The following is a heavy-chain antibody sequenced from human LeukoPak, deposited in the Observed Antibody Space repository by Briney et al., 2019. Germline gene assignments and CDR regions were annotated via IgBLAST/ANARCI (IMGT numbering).Heavy chain of an antibody. Sequence: SETLSLTCTVSGGSISSSSYYWGWIRQPPGKGLEWIGNIYYSGSTYYNPSLKSRVTISVDTSKNQFSLKLSSVTAADTAVYYCARVVRKGGYYFDYWGQGTLVTVSS. CDR3: ARVVRKGGYYFDY. CDR1: GGSISSSSYY. CDR2: IYYSGST. D-gene: IGHD3-16*01. J-gene: IGHJ4*02. V-gene: IGHV4-39*07.